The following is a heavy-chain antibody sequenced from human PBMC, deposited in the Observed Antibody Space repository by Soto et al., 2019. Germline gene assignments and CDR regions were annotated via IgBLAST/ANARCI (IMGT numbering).Heavy chain of an antibody. Sequence: EVQLVASGGGLVQPGGSLRLSCAASGFTVNDYFIDWVRRAPGKGLEWVGRTRNKARGYTTEYAASVTGRFIISRDHSSNSLSLQMNGLKTEDTAVYYCVRDNDWIYDSWGQGTLVTVSS. J-gene: IGHJ5*01. CDR2: TRNKARGYTT. CDR3: VRDNDWIYDS. CDR1: GFTVNDYF. D-gene: IGHD2-21*01. V-gene: IGHV3-72*01.